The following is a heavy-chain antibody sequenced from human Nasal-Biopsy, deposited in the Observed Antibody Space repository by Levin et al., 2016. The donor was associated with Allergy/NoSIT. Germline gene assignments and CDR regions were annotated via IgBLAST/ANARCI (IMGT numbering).Heavy chain of an antibody. Sequence: SETLSLTCTVSGDAVDFDGYYFFWIRQAPGKGLEWIGSVFTSGTAEYNPTLRSRATISLNRHTRKVSLRLDYVTAADTGVYFCARDRQFRRGPYWGASASNAMDVWGQGTTVIVSS. D-gene: IGHD7-27*01. J-gene: IGHJ6*02. CDR2: VFTSGTA. CDR1: GDAVDFDGYY. CDR3: ARDRQFRRGPYWGASASNAMDV. V-gene: IGHV4-61*08.